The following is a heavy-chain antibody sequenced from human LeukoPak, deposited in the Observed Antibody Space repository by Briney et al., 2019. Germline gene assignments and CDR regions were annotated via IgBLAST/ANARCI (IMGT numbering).Heavy chain of an antibody. CDR2: ISYDGSNK. CDR3: ARGEWRWLQFDY. Sequence: PGGSLRLSCAASGFTFSSYAMHWVRQAPGKGLEWVAVISYDGSNKYYADSVKGRFTISRDNSKNTLYLQMNSLRAEDTAIYYCARGEWRWLQFDYWGQGTLVTVSS. D-gene: IGHD5-24*01. V-gene: IGHV3-30*14. CDR1: GFTFSSYA. J-gene: IGHJ4*02.